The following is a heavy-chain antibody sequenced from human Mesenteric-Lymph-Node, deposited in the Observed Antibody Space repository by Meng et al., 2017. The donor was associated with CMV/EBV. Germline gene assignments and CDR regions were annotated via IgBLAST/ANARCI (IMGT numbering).Heavy chain of an antibody. J-gene: IGHJ5*02. CDR2: TSHDGNNK. Sequence: GGSLRLSCAASGFTFSNYAFHWVRQAPGKGLEWVSITSHDGNNKYYAGSVKGRFTISRDNAKNSLYLQMNSLRAEDTAVYYCARARSINWFDPWGQGTLVTVSS. CDR1: GFTFSNYA. CDR3: ARARSINWFDP. V-gene: IGHV3-30*04.